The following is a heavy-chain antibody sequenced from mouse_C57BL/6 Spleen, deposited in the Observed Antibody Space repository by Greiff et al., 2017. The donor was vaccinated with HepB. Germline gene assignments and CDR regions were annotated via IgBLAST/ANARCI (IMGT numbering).Heavy chain of an antibody. CDR3: ARHAGLRRGDWYFDV. J-gene: IGHJ1*03. CDR2: INSDCGST. D-gene: IGHD2-4*01. V-gene: IGHV5-2*01. Sequence: EVQLVESGGGLVQPGESLKLSCESNEYEFPSHDMSWVRKTPEKRLELVAAINSDCGSTYYPDTMERRFIISRDNTKKTLYLQMSSLRSEDTALYYCARHAGLRRGDWYFDVWGTGTTVTVSS. CDR1: EYEFPSHD.